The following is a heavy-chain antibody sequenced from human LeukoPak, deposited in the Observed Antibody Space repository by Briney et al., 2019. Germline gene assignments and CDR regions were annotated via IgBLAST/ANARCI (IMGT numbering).Heavy chain of an antibody. V-gene: IGHV1-2*02. CDR3: SRDLPHEVGWLSYNWFDP. CDR1: GYTFTGYY. J-gene: IGHJ5*02. D-gene: IGHD3-22*01. Sequence: GASVKVSCKASGYTFTGYYMHWVRQAPGQGLEWMGWINPNSGGTNYAQKFQGRVTMTRDTSISTAYMELSRLRSDDTAVYYCSRDLPHEVGWLSYNWFDPWGQGTLVTVSS. CDR2: INPNSGGT.